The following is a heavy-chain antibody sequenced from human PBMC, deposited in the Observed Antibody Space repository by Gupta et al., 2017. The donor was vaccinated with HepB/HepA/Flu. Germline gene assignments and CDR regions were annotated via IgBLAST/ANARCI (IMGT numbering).Heavy chain of an antibody. Sequence: QVQLVQSGAEVTKPGSSLKVSCKASGGPFSSYAISWVRQAPGQGLEWMGGIIPFFGTVKYAQKFQGRVTITADESTSTAYMELSSLRSEDTAVYYCARAGTNVNSYYYYMDVWGKGTTVTVSS. CDR3: ARAGTNVNSYYYYMDV. CDR1: GGPFSSYA. V-gene: IGHV1-69*01. J-gene: IGHJ6*03. CDR2: IIPFFGTV. D-gene: IGHD2-8*01.